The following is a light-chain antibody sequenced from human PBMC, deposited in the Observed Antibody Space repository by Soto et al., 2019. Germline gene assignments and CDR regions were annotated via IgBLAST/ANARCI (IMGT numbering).Light chain of an antibody. CDR3: QQSYRWPYS. CDR2: GAS. J-gene: IGKJ2*01. V-gene: IGKV3-15*01. Sequence: DRVMTQSPVTLSVSPGETATLSCRASQSVSGNLAWLQQKPGQAPRLLIFGASTRATGVPARFSGSGSGTDFNLTISSLESEDSAVYYCQQSYRWPYSFGQGTRVDIK. CDR1: QSVSGN.